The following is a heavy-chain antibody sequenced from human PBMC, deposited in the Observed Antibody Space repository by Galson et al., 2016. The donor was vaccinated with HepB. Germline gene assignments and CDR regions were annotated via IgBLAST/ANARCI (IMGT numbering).Heavy chain of an antibody. CDR2: IHYSGRS. J-gene: IGHJ6*02. Sequence: LSLTCTVSGGSVSSLYCNWVRQSPGKGLEWIGYIHYSGRSNSNSSLKSRVTMSVDTSKNQFSLKLSSVTTADAAVYYCARANYCGMDVWGQGTTVTVSS. V-gene: IGHV4-59*02. CDR3: ARANYCGMDV. CDR1: GGSVSSLY.